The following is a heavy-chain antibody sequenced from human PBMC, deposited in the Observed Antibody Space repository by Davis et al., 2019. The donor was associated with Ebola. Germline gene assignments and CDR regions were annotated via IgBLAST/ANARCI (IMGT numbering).Heavy chain of an antibody. CDR3: ARMPTVTADHWYFDL. D-gene: IGHD4-17*01. CDR2: IHYSGST. J-gene: IGHJ2*01. CDR1: GGSVSSGSYY. Sequence: SETLSLTCTVSGGSVSSGSYYWSWIRQPPGKGLEWIGHIHYSGSTNYNPSLKSRVTTSVDTSKNQFSLNLSSVTAADTAVYYCARMPTVTADHWYFDLWGRGTLVTVSS. V-gene: IGHV4-61*01.